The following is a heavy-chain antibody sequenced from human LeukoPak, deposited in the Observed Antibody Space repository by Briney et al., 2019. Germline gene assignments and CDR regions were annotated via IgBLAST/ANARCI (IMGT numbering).Heavy chain of an antibody. D-gene: IGHD5-18*01. Sequence: GESLRLSCAASGFTVSSHAMSWVRQAPGKGLEWVANIKQDGSEKYYVDSVKGRFTISRDNAKNSLYLQMNSLRAEDTAVYYCARDTAFDYWGQGTLVTVSS. CDR3: ARDTAFDY. CDR2: IKQDGSEK. CDR1: GFTVSSHA. V-gene: IGHV3-7*01. J-gene: IGHJ4*02.